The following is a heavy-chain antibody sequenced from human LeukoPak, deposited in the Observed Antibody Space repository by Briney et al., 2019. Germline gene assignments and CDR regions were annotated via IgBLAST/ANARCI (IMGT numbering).Heavy chain of an antibody. V-gene: IGHV3-33*01. J-gene: IGHJ4*02. CDR2: IWSDGTNK. D-gene: IGHD6-19*01. CDR1: GFTFSSYD. Sequence: GGSLRLSRGASGFTFSSYDIHWVRQAPGKGLEWVALIWSDGTNKYYADSVKGRFTISRDNSRNTVYLQMNSLRAEDTAVYHCARDRNSSGWYYFDYWGQGTQVTVSS. CDR3: ARDRNSSGWYYFDY.